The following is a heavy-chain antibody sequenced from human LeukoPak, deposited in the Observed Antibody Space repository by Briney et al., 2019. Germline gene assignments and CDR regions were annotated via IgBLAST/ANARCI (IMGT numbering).Heavy chain of an antibody. Sequence: ASVKVSCKASGYTFTGYYMHWVRQAPGQGLEWMGWINPNSGGTNYAKKFQGRVTMTRDTSISKAYMELSRLRSDNPAVYYCARATYYDFWSGPFDYWGQGTLVTVSS. V-gene: IGHV1-2*02. CDR1: GYTFTGYY. J-gene: IGHJ4*02. CDR2: INPNSGGT. D-gene: IGHD3-3*01. CDR3: ARATYYDFWSGPFDY.